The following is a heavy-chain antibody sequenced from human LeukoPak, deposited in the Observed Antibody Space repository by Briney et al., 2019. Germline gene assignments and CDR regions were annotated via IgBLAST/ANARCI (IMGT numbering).Heavy chain of an antibody. CDR3: ARGNYYAMDV. V-gene: IGHV3-7*01. Sequence: GGSLRLSCAASTFTYRNYWMRWVRQAPGKGLEWVANIKEDGNEKDYVDSVKGRFTISRDNAKNTLYLQMNSLRAEDTAVYYCARGNYYAMDVWGQGTTVTVSS. CDR1: TFTYRNYW. CDR2: IKEDGNEK. J-gene: IGHJ6*02.